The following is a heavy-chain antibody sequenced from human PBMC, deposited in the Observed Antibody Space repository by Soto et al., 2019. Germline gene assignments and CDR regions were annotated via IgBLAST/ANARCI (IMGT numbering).Heavy chain of an antibody. D-gene: IGHD2-15*01. CDR1: GASISSLY. J-gene: IGHJ6*02. CDR3: ARGGWSMDV. CDR2: IHYSGIT. Sequence: QVQLQESGPGLVKPSETLSLTCTISGASISSLYWSWVRQPPGKGLEWIGYIHYSGITNYIPSLKSLVTILGDTSTDQFYLRLSSVTAADTAVYYCARGGWSMDVWGQGTTVTVSS. V-gene: IGHV4-59*11.